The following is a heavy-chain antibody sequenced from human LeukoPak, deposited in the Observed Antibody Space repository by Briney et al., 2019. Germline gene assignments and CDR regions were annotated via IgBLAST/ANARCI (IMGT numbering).Heavy chain of an antibody. V-gene: IGHV3-30*12. Sequence: PGGSLRLSCAASGFTFSSYGMHWVRQAPGKGLEWVAVISYDGSNKYYADSVKGRFTISRDNSKNTLYLQMNGLRAEDTAVYYCARASESHYGTYSGNDYWGQGTLVTVSS. D-gene: IGHD1-26*01. J-gene: IGHJ4*02. CDR2: ISYDGSNK. CDR3: ARASESHYGTYSGNDY. CDR1: GFTFSSYG.